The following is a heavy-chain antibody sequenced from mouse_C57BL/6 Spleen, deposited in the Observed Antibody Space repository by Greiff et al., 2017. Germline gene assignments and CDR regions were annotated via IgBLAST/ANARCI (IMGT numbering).Heavy chain of an antibody. D-gene: IGHD2-10*02. V-gene: IGHV2-5*01. Sequence: VQLKESGPGLVQPSQCLSITCTASGFSLTSYGVHWVRQSPGKGLEWLGVIWRAGSSAYNAAFMSRLSITKDNSKRQVFFKMNSLQADDTAMYYCAENSYVWNAMDYWGQGTSVTVSS. J-gene: IGHJ4*01. CDR2: IWRAGSS. CDR1: GFSLTSYG. CDR3: AENSYVWNAMDY.